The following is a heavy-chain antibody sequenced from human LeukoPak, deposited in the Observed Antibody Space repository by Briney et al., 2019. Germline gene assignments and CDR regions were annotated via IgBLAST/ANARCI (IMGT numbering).Heavy chain of an antibody. CDR1: GFTFSSYA. CDR3: AKGGILWFGELLYPSCFDY. J-gene: IGHJ4*02. V-gene: IGHV3-9*01. CDR2: ISWNSGSI. D-gene: IGHD3-10*01. Sequence: GGSLRLSCAASGFTFSSYAMHWVRQAPGKGLEWVSGISWNSGSIGYADSVKGRFTISRDNAKNSLYLQMNSLRAEDTALYYCAKGGILWFGELLYPSCFDYWGQGTLVTVSS.